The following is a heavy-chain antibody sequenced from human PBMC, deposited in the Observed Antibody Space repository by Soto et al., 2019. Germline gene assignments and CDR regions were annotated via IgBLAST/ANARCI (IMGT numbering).Heavy chain of an antibody. D-gene: IGHD6-19*01. J-gene: IGHJ3*02. Sequence: EVQLLESGGGLVQPGGSLRLSCAASGFTFSSYAMSWVRQAPGKGLEWVSAISGSGGSTYYADSVKGRFTISRDNSKNTLYLQMNCLRAEDAAVYYCAKEQGPPQWLVEDAFDIWGQGTMVTVSS. V-gene: IGHV3-23*01. CDR2: ISGSGGST. CDR1: GFTFSSYA. CDR3: AKEQGPPQWLVEDAFDI.